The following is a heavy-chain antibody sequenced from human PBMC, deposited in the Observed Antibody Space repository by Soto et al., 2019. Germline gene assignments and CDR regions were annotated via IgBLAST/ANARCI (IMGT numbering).Heavy chain of an antibody. J-gene: IGHJ4*02. CDR3: SRDRRGGIPWMARGGLDQ. Sequence: QVQLVQSGAEVKKPGASVKVSCKASGYTFTSYYMHWVRQAPGQGLEWMGIINPSGGSTSYAQKFQGRITMTRDTFKSNVYLGRSRLRFEDTALYLFSRDRRGGIPWMARGGLDQRGQGTLVTVSS. V-gene: IGHV1-46*01. D-gene: IGHD2-15*01. CDR2: INPSGGST. CDR1: GYTFTSYY.